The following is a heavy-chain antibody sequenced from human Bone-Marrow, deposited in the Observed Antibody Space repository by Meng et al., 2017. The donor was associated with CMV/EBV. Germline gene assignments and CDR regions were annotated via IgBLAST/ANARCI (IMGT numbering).Heavy chain of an antibody. CDR1: EFTFTDYY. CDR2: ISSGGILT. D-gene: IGHD3-22*01. CDR3: ARDVPAYYYDSNGFYYDS. V-gene: IGHV3-11*01. J-gene: IGHJ4*02. Sequence: GGSLRLSCAASEFTFTDYYMSWIRQAPGKGLEWISYISSGGILTYYADSAKGRFTISRDNAKNSLYLQMNSLRAEDTAVYYCARDVPAYYYDSNGFYYDSWGQGTLVTVSS.